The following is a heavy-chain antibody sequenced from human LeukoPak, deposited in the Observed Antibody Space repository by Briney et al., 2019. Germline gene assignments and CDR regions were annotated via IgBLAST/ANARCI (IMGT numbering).Heavy chain of an antibody. CDR3: ARDEGTTEYYFDY. CDR1: GFTFSTYT. D-gene: IGHD4-17*01. J-gene: IGHJ4*02. V-gene: IGHV3-21*01. Sequence: GGSLRLSCAASGFTFSTYTMNWVRQALGRGLEWVSSISSSSTYTYYADSVKGRFTISRDNAKNSLYLHLNSLRPEDTAVYYCARDEGTTEYYFDYWGQGTLVTVSS. CDR2: ISSSSTYT.